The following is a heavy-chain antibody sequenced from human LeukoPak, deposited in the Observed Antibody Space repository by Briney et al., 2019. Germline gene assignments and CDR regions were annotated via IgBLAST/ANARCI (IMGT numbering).Heavy chain of an antibody. CDR3: ATVDFWSGYYRVKGFDY. D-gene: IGHD3-3*01. Sequence: PSETLSLTCTVSGGSINNSTYYWGWIRQPPGKGLEWVGSIYYSGSTYYNTSLNSRVTISVDTSKNQFSLNLSSVTAADTAVYYCATVDFWSGYYRVKGFDYWGQGILVTVSS. CDR2: IYYSGST. CDR1: GGSINNSTYY. V-gene: IGHV4-39*07. J-gene: IGHJ4*02.